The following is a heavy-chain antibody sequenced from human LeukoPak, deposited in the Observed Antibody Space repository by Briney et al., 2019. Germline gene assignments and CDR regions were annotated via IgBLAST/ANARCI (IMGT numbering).Heavy chain of an antibody. CDR2: TSDRGDCT. V-gene: IGHV3-23*01. CDR3: ARKAQYNGHYPLDY. Sequence: GGSLRLSCAASGFTFTSYSMSWVRQAPGKGLEWVSGTSDRGDCTYYADSVKGRFTISGDSSKNTLFLQMNSLRAEDTALYFCARKAQYNGHYPLDYWGQGTLVTVSS. CDR1: GFTFTSYS. J-gene: IGHJ4*02. D-gene: IGHD1-7*01.